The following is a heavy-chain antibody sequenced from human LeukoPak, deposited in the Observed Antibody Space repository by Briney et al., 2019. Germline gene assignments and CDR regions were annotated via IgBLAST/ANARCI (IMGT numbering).Heavy chain of an antibody. CDR1: GFTVSSNS. Sequence: GGSLRLSCTVSGFTVSSNSMSWVRQAPGKGLEWVSFIYSDNTHYSDSVKGRFTISRDNAKNTLYLQMNSLRAEDTAIYYCARGGPVAATDYWGQGTLVTVSS. J-gene: IGHJ4*02. V-gene: IGHV3-53*01. D-gene: IGHD6-19*01. CDR3: ARGGPVAATDY. CDR2: IYSDNT.